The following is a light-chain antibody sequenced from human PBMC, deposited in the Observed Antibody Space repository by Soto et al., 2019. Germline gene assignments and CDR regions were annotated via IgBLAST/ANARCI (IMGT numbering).Light chain of an antibody. V-gene: IGKV3-20*01. CDR3: QQYGRSPPPPT. J-gene: IGKJ1*01. CDR2: NAS. Sequence: EIVLTQSPGILSLSPGERATLSCRASQSVSSSYLAWYQQKPGQPPSLLIFNASSRTTGTPDRFSGGGSGTDFTLTISSREPEDFAVDYCQQYGRSPPPPTFGQGTKVEFK. CDR1: QSVSSSY.